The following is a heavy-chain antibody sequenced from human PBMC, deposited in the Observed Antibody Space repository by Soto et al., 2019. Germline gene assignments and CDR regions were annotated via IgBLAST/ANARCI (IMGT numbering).Heavy chain of an antibody. CDR3: AKLTSVLSYGDYDFRHDAFDI. CDR2: IKQDGSEK. Sequence: PGGSLRLSCAASGFTYSTYWMTWVRQAPGKGLEWVANIKQDGSEKYYVDSVKGRFTISRDNSKNSLYLQMNSLRAEDTAVYYCAKLTSVLSYGDYDFRHDAFDIWGQGTMVTVSS. D-gene: IGHD4-17*01. CDR1: GFTYSTYW. V-gene: IGHV3-7*01. J-gene: IGHJ3*02.